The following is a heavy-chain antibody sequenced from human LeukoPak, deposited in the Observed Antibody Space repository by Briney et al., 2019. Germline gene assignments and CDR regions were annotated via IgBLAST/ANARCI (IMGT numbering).Heavy chain of an antibody. CDR3: ARASSARRGVACDY. D-gene: IGHD6-6*01. CDR1: GGSISSYY. J-gene: IGHJ4*02. CDR2: IYYSGST. V-gene: IGHV4-59*01. Sequence: SETLSLTCTVSGGSISSYYWSWIRQPPGKGLEWIGYIYYSGSTNYNPSLKSRVTISVDTSKNQFSLKLSSVTAADTAVYYCARASSARRGVACDYWGQGTLVTVSS.